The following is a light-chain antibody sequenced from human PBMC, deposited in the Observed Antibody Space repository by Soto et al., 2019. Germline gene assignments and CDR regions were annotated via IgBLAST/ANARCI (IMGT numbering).Light chain of an antibody. J-gene: IGKJ1*01. CDR3: QQYGSSLWT. CDR1: QSVSSSS. Sequence: EIVLTQSPGTLSLSPGERATLSCRASQSVSSSSVAWYQQKPGQAPRLLIYDASSRATGIPDRFSGSGSGTDFTLTISRLEPEDFAVYYCQQYGSSLWTFGQGTKVDIK. CDR2: DAS. V-gene: IGKV3-20*01.